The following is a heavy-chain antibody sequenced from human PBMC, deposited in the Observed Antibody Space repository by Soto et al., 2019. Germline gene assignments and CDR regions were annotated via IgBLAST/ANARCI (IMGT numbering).Heavy chain of an antibody. J-gene: IGHJ5*02. CDR1: GFTFSSYA. CDR2: ISGSGGST. Sequence: EVQLLESGGGLVQPGGSLRLSCAASGFTFSSYAMSWFRQAPGKGLEWVSGISGSGGSTSYADSVKGRFTISRDNSNKMLYLQMSSLRAEDTDVYYCAKGQGWCDPGGQGMLVTVSS. V-gene: IGHV3-23*01. CDR3: AKGQGWCDP.